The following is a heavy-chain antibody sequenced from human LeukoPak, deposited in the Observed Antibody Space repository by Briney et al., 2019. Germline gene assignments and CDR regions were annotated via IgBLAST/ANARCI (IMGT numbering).Heavy chain of an antibody. V-gene: IGHV4-34*01. J-gene: IGHJ4*02. CDR1: GGSFSGYY. CDR2: INHSGST. Sequence: SETLSLTCAVYGGSFSGYYWNWIRQPPGKGLEWIGDINHSGSTNYNPSLKSRVTISVDTSKNQFSLKLSSVTAADTAVYYCARDRPVAGAVGGFDYWGQGTLVTVSS. D-gene: IGHD6-19*01. CDR3: ARDRPVAGAVGGFDY.